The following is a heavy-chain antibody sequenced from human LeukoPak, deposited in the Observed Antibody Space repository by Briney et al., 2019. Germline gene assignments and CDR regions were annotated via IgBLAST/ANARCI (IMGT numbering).Heavy chain of an antibody. D-gene: IGHD5-12*01. Sequence: PGGSLRLSCAASGFTFSSYSMNWVRQAPGKGLEWVSYISSSSSTIYYADSVKGRFTISRDNAKNSLYLQMNSLRAEDTAVYYCAKGTGVVATTFFPFDYWGQGTLVTVSS. J-gene: IGHJ4*02. CDR3: AKGTGVVATTFFPFDY. CDR2: ISSSSSTI. V-gene: IGHV3-48*01. CDR1: GFTFSSYS.